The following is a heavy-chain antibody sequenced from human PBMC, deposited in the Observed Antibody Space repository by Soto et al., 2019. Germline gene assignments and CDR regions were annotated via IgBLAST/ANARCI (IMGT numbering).Heavy chain of an antibody. CDR3: ARTPRAAAAIPDYYYGMDV. CDR1: GYTFTSYG. CDR2: ISAYNGNT. V-gene: IGHV1-18*01. J-gene: IGHJ6*02. Sequence: ASVKVSCKXSGYTFTSYGISWVRQAPGQGLEWMGWISAYNGNTNYAQKLQGRVTMTTDTSTSTAYMELRSLRSDDTAVYYCARTPRAAAAIPDYYYGMDVWGQGTTVTVSS. D-gene: IGHD2-2*02.